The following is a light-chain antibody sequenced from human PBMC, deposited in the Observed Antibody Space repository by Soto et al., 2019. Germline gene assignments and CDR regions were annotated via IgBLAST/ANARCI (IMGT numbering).Light chain of an antibody. Sequence: DIQMTQSPSSLSASVGDRVTITCRASQGISNYLAWYQQIPGKVPKLLISAASTLQSGVPSRFSGSRSGTDFTLTISSLQTEDVATYYCQKYTNVPTFGGGTKVEIK. V-gene: IGKV1-27*01. CDR2: AAS. CDR1: QGISNY. J-gene: IGKJ4*01. CDR3: QKYTNVPT.